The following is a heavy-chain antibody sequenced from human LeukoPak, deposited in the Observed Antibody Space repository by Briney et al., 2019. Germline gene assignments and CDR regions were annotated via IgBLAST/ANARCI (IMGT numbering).Heavy chain of an antibody. CDR2: IYTTGST. CDR3: ARGRPRPHYDFWSGYRESVGAFDI. CDR1: GGSISDYY. D-gene: IGHD3-3*01. V-gene: IGHV4-4*07. Sequence: SETLSLTCTVSGGSISDYYWSWIRQPAGKGLEWIGRIYTTGSTDYNPSLKSRVTMSVDTSKNQFSLKLSSVTAADTAVYYCARGRPRPHYDFWSGYRESVGAFDIWGQGTMVTVSS. J-gene: IGHJ3*02.